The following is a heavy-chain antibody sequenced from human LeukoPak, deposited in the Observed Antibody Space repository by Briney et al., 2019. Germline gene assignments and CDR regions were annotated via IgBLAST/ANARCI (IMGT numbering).Heavy chain of an antibody. CDR2: IVVGSGNT. CDR1: GFTFTSSA. D-gene: IGHD3-10*01. Sequence: SVKVSCKASGFTFTSSAMQWVRQARGQRLEWIGWIVVGSGNTNYAQKFQERVTITRDMSTSTAYMELRSLRSDDTAVYYCARGPTRALWFGGHYFDYWGQGTLVTVSS. V-gene: IGHV1-58*02. CDR3: ARGPTRALWFGGHYFDY. J-gene: IGHJ4*02.